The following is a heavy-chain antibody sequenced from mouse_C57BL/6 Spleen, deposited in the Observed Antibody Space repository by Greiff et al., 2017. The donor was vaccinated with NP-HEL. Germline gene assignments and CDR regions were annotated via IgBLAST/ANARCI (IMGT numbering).Heavy chain of an antibody. V-gene: IGHV1-69*01. D-gene: IGHD1-1*01. CDR2: IDPSDSYT. Sequence: QVQLKQPGAELVMPGASVKLSCKASGYTFTSYWMHWVKQRPGQGLEWIGEIDPSDSYTNYNQKFKGKSTLTVDKSSSTAYMQLSSLTSEDSAVYYWARGPIYYYGSSYTRYFDVWGTGTTVTVSS. CDR3: ARGPIYYYGSSYTRYFDV. J-gene: IGHJ1*03. CDR1: GYTFTSYW.